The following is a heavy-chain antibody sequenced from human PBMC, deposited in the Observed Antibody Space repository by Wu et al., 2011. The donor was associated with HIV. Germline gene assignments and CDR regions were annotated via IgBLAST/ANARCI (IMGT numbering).Heavy chain of an antibody. CDR3: ARDDGKYKPSGLDF. CDR1: GYSFIDHH. V-gene: IGHV1-2*02. D-gene: IGHD1-1*01. CDR2: MNPNNGDT. J-gene: IGHJ4*01. Sequence: QVQLVQSGVEVKKPGASVKVSCEASGYSFIDHHIHWVRQAPGQGLEWLGWMNPNNGDTAYAQTFLGRVTMTRDTSINTAYMELSRLTSDDTALYYCARDDGKYKPSGLDFWGHGTLITVSS.